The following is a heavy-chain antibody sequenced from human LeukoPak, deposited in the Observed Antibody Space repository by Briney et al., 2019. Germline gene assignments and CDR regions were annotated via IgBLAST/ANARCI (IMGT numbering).Heavy chain of an antibody. D-gene: IGHD6-6*01. CDR3: ARVPYSSSSGYYYYYYGMDV. J-gene: IGHJ6*02. V-gene: IGHV4-34*01. Sequence: SETLSLTCAVYGGSFSGYYWSWIRQPPGKGLEWIGEINHSGSTNYNPSLKSRVTISVDTSKNQFSLKLSSVTAADTAVYYCARVPYSSSSGYYYYYYGMDVWGQGTTVTVSS. CDR2: INHSGST. CDR1: GGSFSGYY.